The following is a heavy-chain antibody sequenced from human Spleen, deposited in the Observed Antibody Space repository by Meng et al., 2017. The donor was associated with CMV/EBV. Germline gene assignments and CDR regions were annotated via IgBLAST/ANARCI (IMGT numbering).Heavy chain of an antibody. D-gene: IGHD5-12*01. CDR2: ISSSGSTI. Sequence: GGSLRLSCAASGFTFSSYSMNWVRQAPGKGLEWVSYISSSGSTIYYADSVKGRFTISRDNANNSVHLQMNSLRAEDTAIYYCARGAGYTGNNRGLYWGQGALVTVSS. CDR1: GFTFSSYS. J-gene: IGHJ4*02. V-gene: IGHV3-48*04. CDR3: ARGAGYTGNNRGLY.